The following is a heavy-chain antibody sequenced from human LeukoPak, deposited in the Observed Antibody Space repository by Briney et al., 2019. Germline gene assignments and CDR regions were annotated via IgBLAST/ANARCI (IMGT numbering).Heavy chain of an antibody. J-gene: IGHJ5*02. CDR3: AREVADGDYATRKFAP. Sequence: ASVNVSFKASGYTFISYFMHWVRQAPGQGRDGVGWINPNTGGTNYAHKFQGRVSMTRDTSISTASMELSRLRSDDTAVYYCAREVADGDYATRKFAPWGQGNLVTVSS. D-gene: IGHD4-17*01. CDR1: GYTFISYF. V-gene: IGHV1-2*07. CDR2: INPNTGGT.